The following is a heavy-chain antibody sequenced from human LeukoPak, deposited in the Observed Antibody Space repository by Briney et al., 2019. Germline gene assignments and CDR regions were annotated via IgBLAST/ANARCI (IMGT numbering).Heavy chain of an antibody. J-gene: IGHJ5*02. Sequence: SETLSLTCTVSGGSISSNIYYWGWIRQHPGKGLEWIGSIYYSGSTYYNPSLKSRVTISVDTSKNQFSLKLSSVTAADTAVYYCARQPHIVVVSAAAWFDPWGQGTLVTVSS. D-gene: IGHD2-2*01. CDR1: GGSISSNIYY. CDR2: IYYSGST. CDR3: ARQPHIVVVSAAAWFDP. V-gene: IGHV4-39*01.